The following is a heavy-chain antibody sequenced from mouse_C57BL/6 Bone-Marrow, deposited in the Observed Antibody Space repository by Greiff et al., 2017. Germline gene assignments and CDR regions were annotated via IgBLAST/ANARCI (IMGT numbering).Heavy chain of an antibody. J-gene: IGHJ2*01. CDR1: GFTFSDYY. Sequence: EVNVVESGGGLVQPGGSLKLSCAASGFTFSDYYMYWVRQTPEKRLEWVAYISNGGGSTYYPDTVKGRFTISRDNAKNTLYLQMRRLKSEDTAMYYYARNGGLRVFDYWGQGTTLTVSS. V-gene: IGHV5-12*01. CDR3: ARNGGLRVFDY. CDR2: ISNGGGST. D-gene: IGHD1-1*01.